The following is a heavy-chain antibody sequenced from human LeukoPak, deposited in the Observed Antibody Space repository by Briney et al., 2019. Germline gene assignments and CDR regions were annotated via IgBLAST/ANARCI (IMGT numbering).Heavy chain of an antibody. Sequence: GGSLRLSCATSGFTFSRSDMHWVRQVPGKGLEWVSTIGTASDTYYPGSVEGRFTLSRDNAKNSLYLQMNSLTAGDTAVYYCARGPPRGKYYYMDVWGKGTTVTVSS. CDR2: IGTASDT. CDR3: ARGPPRGKYYYMDV. V-gene: IGHV3-13*01. J-gene: IGHJ6*03. D-gene: IGHD1-1*01. CDR1: GFTFSRSD.